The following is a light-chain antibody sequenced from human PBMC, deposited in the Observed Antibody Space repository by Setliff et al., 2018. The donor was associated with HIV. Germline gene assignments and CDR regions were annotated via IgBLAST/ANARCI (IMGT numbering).Light chain of an antibody. CDR1: SSDIGSYNL. CDR3: CSYSGGSTLFV. V-gene: IGLV2-23*02. CDR2: EVS. J-gene: IGLJ1*01. Sequence: QSVLTQPASVSGSLGQSITISCTGTSSDIGSYNLVSWYQQHPGKAPKLIISEVSKGPSGISSRFSGSKSGNTASLTIAGLPTEDEADYYCCSYSGGSTLFVFGPGTKVTVL.